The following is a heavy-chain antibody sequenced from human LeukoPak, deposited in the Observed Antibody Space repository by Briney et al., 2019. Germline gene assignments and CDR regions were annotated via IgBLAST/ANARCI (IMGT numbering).Heavy chain of an antibody. CDR2: ISTSSSHM. CDR1: GFTFKIYS. J-gene: IGHJ4*02. D-gene: IGHD2-2*01. CDR3: AREGGLGYCSTTSCAFAD. V-gene: IGHV3-21*04. Sequence: GGSLRLSCAASGFTFKIYSMNWVRQAPGKGLEWVSSISTSSSHMYYADSVKGRFTISRDNAKNSLYLQMNSLRAEDTAVYYCAREGGLGYCSTTSCAFADWGQGTLVTVSS.